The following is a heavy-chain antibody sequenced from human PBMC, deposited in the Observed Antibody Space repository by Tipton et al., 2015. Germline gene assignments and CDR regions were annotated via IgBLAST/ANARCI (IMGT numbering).Heavy chain of an antibody. D-gene: IGHD2-2*01. V-gene: IGHV1-18*01. J-gene: IGHJ4*02. Sequence: QSGPEVKKPGASMKVSCKASGYTFTSYAISWVRQAPGQGLEWMGWISAYNGNTNYAQKLQGRVTMTTDTSTSTAYMELRSLRSDDTAVYYCARDLRSGYFSSSAGDYWGQGTLVTVSS. CDR2: ISAYNGNT. CDR1: GYTFTSYA. CDR3: ARDLRSGYFSSSAGDY.